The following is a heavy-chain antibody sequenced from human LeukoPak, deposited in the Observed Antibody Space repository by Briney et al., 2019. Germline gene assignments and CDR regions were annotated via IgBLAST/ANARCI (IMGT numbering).Heavy chain of an antibody. V-gene: IGHV3-11*04. CDR2: ISTGGSTI. J-gene: IGHJ5*02. CDR1: GFTFSDYY. CDR3: ARDVGTSSNWYDP. D-gene: IGHD6-6*01. Sequence: GGSLRLSCAASGFTFSDYYMSWIRQAPGKGLEWVSYISTGGSTIYYADSVRGRFTISRDNTKNSLFLQMNSLRVEDTAIYYCARDVGTSSNWYDPWGQGTPVTVSS.